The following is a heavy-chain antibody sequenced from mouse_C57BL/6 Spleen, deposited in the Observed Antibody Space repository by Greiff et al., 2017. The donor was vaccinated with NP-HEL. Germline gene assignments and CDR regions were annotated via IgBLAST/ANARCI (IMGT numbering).Heavy chain of an antibody. V-gene: IGHV1-26*01. Sequence: VQLQQSGPELVKPGASVKLSCKASGYTFTDYYMNWVKQSHGKSLEWIGDINPNNGGTSYNQKFKGKATLTVDKSSSTAYMELRSLTSEDSAVYYCARGDYDGNWGQGTTLTVSS. CDR2: INPNNGGT. CDR1: GYTFTDYY. CDR3: ARGDYDGN. J-gene: IGHJ2*01. D-gene: IGHD2-4*01.